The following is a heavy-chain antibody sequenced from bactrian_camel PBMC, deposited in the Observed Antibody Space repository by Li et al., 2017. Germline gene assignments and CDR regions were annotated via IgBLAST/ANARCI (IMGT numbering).Heavy chain of an antibody. CDR3: AAQALDLWYRGKFKY. Sequence: DVQLVESGGGSVQAGGSLRLSCAASGYAAGSNCVGWFRQAPGKEREGVARISRDGATLYADSVKGRFTISRDALKKAVHLQMEHLEPEDTGMYYCAAQALDLWYRGKFKYWGQGTQVTVS. V-gene: IGHV3S10*01. CDR1: GYAAGSNC. CDR2: ISRDGAT. D-gene: IGHD6*01. J-gene: IGHJ4*01.